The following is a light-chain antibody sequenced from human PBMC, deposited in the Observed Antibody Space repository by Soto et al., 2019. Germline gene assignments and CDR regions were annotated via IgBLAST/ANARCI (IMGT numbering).Light chain of an antibody. CDR1: QSVRRY. V-gene: IGKV3-11*01. Sequence: EIVLTQSPATLSLSPGERATLSCRASQSVRRYLAWYQQKPGQAPRLLIYDASNRATGIPARFSGSGSGTEFTLTISSLEPEDFAVYYCQQRSNWLSLTFGGGTKVEIK. CDR3: QQRSNWLSLT. J-gene: IGKJ4*01. CDR2: DAS.